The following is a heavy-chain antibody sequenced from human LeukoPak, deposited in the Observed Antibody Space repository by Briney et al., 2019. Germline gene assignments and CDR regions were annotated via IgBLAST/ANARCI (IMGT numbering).Heavy chain of an antibody. CDR2: TYYRSKWYN. J-gene: IGHJ4*02. Sequence: SQTLSLTCAISGDSVFSNSAAWNWIRQSPSRGLEWLGRTYYRSKWYNDYAVSVKSRITINPDTSKNQFSLQLNSVTPEDTAVYYCARDMAPDYYDSSGYQVGFDYWGQGTLVTVSS. D-gene: IGHD3-22*01. CDR3: ARDMAPDYYDSSGYQVGFDY. V-gene: IGHV6-1*01. CDR1: GDSVFSNSAA.